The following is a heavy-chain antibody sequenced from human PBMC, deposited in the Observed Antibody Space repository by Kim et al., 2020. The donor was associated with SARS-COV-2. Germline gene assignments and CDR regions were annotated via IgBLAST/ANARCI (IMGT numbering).Heavy chain of an antibody. CDR3: ARDEYSGSYCWGRGPDY. D-gene: IGHD1-26*01. V-gene: IGHV3-48*03. Sequence: SVEGRFTIARDNAKNSLYLQMNSLRAEDTAVYYCARDEYSGSYCWGRGPDYWGQGTLVTVSS. J-gene: IGHJ4*02.